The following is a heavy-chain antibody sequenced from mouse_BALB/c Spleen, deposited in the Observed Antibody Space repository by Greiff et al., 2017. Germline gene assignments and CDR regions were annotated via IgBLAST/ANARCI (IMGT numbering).Heavy chain of an antibody. J-gene: IGHJ3*01. Sequence: DVKLQESGPSLVKPSQTLSLTCSVTGDSITSGYWNWIRKFPGNKLEYMGYISYSGSTYYNPSLKSRISITRDTSKNQYYLQLNSVTTEDTATYYCARGDYRYDGAWFAYWGQGTLVTVSA. V-gene: IGHV3-8*02. D-gene: IGHD2-14*01. CDR1: GDSITSGY. CDR3: ARGDYRYDGAWFAY. CDR2: ISYSGST.